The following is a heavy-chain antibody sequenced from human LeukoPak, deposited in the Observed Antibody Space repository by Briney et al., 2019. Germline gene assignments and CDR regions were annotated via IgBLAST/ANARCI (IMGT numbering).Heavy chain of an antibody. D-gene: IGHD3-22*01. V-gene: IGHV4-34*01. CDR2: INHSGST. J-gene: IGHJ6*02. CDR1: GGSFSGYY. Sequence: SETLSLTCAVYGGSFSGYYWSWIRQPPGKGLEWIGEINHSGSTNYNPSLKSRVTISVDTSKNQFSLKLSSVTAANTAVYYCARLRITMIVRYYYYYGMDVWGQGTTVTVSS. CDR3: ARLRITMIVRYYYYYGMDV.